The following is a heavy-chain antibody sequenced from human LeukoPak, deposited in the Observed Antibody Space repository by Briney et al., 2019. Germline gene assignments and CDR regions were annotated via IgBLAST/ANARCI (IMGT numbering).Heavy chain of an antibody. Sequence: GGSLRLSCAASGFTFSDSGMHWVRQASGKGLEWVGHIRSKADSYATVYAASVKGRFTITRDDSENTAYLQMNGLKTEDTAVYYCATFPSGSYSAYWGQGTLVTVSS. V-gene: IGHV3-73*01. CDR3: ATFPSGSYSAY. D-gene: IGHD1-26*01. CDR2: IRSKADSYAT. J-gene: IGHJ4*02. CDR1: GFTFSDSG.